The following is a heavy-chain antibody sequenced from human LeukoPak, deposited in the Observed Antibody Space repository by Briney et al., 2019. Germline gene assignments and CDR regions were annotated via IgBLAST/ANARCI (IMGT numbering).Heavy chain of an antibody. J-gene: IGHJ4*02. V-gene: IGHV3-53*01. Sequence: PGGSLRLSCAASGFTVSSNYMSWVRQAPGKGLEWVSVIYSGGSTYYADSVKGRLTISRDNSKNTLYLQMNSLRAEDTAVYYCARGHGGYYDSSGYYYYFDYWGQGTLVTVSS. CDR3: ARGHGGYYDSSGYYYYFDY. CDR2: IYSGGST. D-gene: IGHD3-22*01. CDR1: GFTVSSNY.